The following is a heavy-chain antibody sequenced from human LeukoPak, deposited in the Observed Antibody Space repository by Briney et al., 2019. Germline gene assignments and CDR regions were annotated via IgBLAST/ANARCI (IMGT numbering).Heavy chain of an antibody. D-gene: IGHD5-24*01. V-gene: IGHV4-59*01. Sequence: SETLSLTCTVSGGSISSYYWSWIRQPPGKGLEWIGYIYYNGSTNYNPSLKCRVTISVDTSKNQFSLKLSSVTAADTAVYYCARGVEMATTGGFDYWGQGTLVTVSS. CDR1: GGSISSYY. CDR2: IYYNGST. J-gene: IGHJ4*02. CDR3: ARGVEMATTGGFDY.